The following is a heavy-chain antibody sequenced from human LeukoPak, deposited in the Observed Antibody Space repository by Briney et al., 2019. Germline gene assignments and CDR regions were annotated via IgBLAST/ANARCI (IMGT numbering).Heavy chain of an antibody. V-gene: IGHV4-59*08. CDR2: IYYSGST. CDR3: ARHVAAAGDY. J-gene: IGHJ4*02. D-gene: IGHD6-13*01. CDR1: GGSISSYY. Sequence: SETLSLTCTVSGGSISSYYWSWIRQPPGKGLEWIGYIYYSGSTNYNPSLKSRVTISVDTSKNQFSLKLSSVTAADTAVYYCARHVAAAGDYWGQGTLVTASS.